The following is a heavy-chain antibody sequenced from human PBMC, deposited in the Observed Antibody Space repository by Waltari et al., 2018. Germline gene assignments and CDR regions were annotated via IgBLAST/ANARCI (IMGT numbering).Heavy chain of an antibody. D-gene: IGHD2-21*01. V-gene: IGHV4-34*01. CDR2: INDDGDT. CDR3: MRAPAYKGYFDY. Sequence: QVQLQRWGTRLLKPSETLSLTCAVYGESFSGYYWGWIRQPPGKGLEWIGDINDDGDTNYNPSLESRLTISVDTFKNQFSLKLNAVSAADTAMYYCMRAPAYKGYFDYWGQGILVTVSS. CDR1: GESFSGYY. J-gene: IGHJ4*02.